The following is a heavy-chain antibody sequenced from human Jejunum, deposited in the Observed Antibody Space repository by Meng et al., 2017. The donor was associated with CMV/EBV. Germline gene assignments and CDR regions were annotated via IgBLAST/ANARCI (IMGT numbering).Heavy chain of an antibody. V-gene: IGHV4-39*07. CDR2: VHYGGNT. J-gene: IGHJ4*02. D-gene: IGHD3-10*01. CDR1: GDSMRTDKYH. CDR3: TRAARSASGVFDY. Sequence: SGDSMRTDKYHWGWIRQPPGKGLEWIGSVHYGGNTYYKPSLRGRITILADPSNNQFSLKVNSLTAADTAVYYCTRAARSASGVFDYWGQGRLVTVSS.